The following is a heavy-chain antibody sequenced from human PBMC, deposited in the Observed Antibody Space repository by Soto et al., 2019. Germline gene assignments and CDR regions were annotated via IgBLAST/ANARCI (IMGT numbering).Heavy chain of an antibody. CDR3: ARVRYYGSGRHYYYYGMDV. J-gene: IGHJ6*02. CDR1: GYTFTSYG. D-gene: IGHD3-10*01. Sequence: GASVKVSCKASGYTFTSYGISWVRQAPGQGLEWMGWISAYSGNTNYAQKLQGRVTMTTDTSTSTAYMELRSLRSDDTAVYYCARVRYYGSGRHYYYYGMDVWGQGTTVTVSS. CDR2: ISAYSGNT. V-gene: IGHV1-18*01.